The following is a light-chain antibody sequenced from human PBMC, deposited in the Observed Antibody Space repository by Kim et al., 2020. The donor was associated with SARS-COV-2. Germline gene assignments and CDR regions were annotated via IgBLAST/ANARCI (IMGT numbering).Light chain of an antibody. CDR2: GKN. J-gene: IGLJ2*01. Sequence: SYELTQDPAVSVALGQTVRITCQGDSLRSYYASWYQQKPGQAPVHVIYGKNNRPSGIPDRFSGSSSGNTASLTITGAQAEDEADYYCNSRDSSGNHVVFG. CDR1: SLRSYY. V-gene: IGLV3-19*01. CDR3: NSRDSSGNHVV.